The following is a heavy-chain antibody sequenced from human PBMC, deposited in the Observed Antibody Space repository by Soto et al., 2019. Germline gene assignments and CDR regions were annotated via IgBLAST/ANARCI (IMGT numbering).Heavy chain of an antibody. D-gene: IGHD3-3*01. CDR2: IKSKTDGGTT. Sequence: KPGGSLRLSCAASGFTFSNAWMSWVRQAPGKGLEWVGRIKSKTDGGTTDYAAPVKGRFTISRDDSKNTLYLQMNSLKTEDTAVYYCTTDHWFDHPPPRYYDFWSGYYKVYYYGMDVWGQGTTVTVSS. CDR3: TTDHWFDHPPPRYYDFWSGYYKVYYYGMDV. J-gene: IGHJ6*02. CDR1: GFTFSNAW. V-gene: IGHV3-15*01.